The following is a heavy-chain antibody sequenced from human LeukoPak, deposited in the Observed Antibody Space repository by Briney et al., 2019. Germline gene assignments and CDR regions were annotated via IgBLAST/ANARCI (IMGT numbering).Heavy chain of an antibody. CDR2: FNPSDENT. Sequence: GASVKVSCKASGYAFTTFYIHWVRQAPGHGLEWMGMFNPSDENTNYSQSPQGRFTMTRDMSTSTIYMELSSLRSEDTAVYYCARNYYDSSGYYYPFDYWGQGSLVTVSS. CDR3: ARNYYDSSGYYYPFDY. V-gene: IGHV1-46*01. J-gene: IGHJ4*02. CDR1: GYAFTTFY. D-gene: IGHD3-22*01.